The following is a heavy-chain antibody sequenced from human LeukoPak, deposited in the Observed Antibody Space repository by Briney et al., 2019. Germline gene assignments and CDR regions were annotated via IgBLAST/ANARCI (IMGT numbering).Heavy chain of an antibody. CDR1: GCTFTSYD. D-gene: IGHD3-22*01. CDR3: ATGRGPLRTYYYDSSGYYSDY. V-gene: IGHV1-8*01. Sequence: ASVKVSCKASGCTFTSYDINWVRQATGQGLEWMGWMNPNSGNTGYAQKFQGRVTMTRNTSISTADMELSSLRSEDTAVYYCATGRGPLRTYYYDSSGYYSDYWGQGTLVTVSS. CDR2: MNPNSGNT. J-gene: IGHJ4*02.